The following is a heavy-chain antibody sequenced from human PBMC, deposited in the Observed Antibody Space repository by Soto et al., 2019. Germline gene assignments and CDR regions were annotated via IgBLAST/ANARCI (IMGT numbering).Heavy chain of an antibody. CDR1: GFTFSSYW. Sequence: PGGSLRLSCAASGFTFSSYWMRWVRQAPGKGLVWVSCINSDGSSTTYADSVKGRFTISRDNAKNTLYLQMNSLRAEDTAVYFCTRSRRSILMVYGFGGMDVWGQGTLVTVSS. V-gene: IGHV3-74*01. CDR2: INSDGSST. CDR3: TRSRRSILMVYGFGGMDV. J-gene: IGHJ6*02. D-gene: IGHD2-8*01.